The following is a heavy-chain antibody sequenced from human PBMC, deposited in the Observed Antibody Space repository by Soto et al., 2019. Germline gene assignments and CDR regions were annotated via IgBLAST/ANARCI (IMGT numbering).Heavy chain of an antibody. D-gene: IGHD3-10*01. V-gene: IGHV1-18*01. CDR2: ISAYNGNT. Sequence: ASVKVSCKASGYAFTSCGISWVRQAPGQGLEWMGWISAYNGNTNYAQKLQGRVTMTTDTSTSTAYMELRSLRSDDTAVYYCARGRSGELLYTNYYYMDVWGKGTTVTVSS. CDR1: GYAFTSCG. CDR3: ARGRSGELLYTNYYYMDV. J-gene: IGHJ6*03.